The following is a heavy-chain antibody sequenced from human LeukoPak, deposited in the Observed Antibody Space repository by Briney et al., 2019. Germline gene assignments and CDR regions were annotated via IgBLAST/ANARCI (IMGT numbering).Heavy chain of an antibody. V-gene: IGHV3-23*01. CDR3: AKQLGYCSDGSCYFPY. CDR2: ISNNGGYT. D-gene: IGHD2-15*01. CDR1: GLTFSSSA. Sequence: GGSLRLSCAASGLTFSSSAMSWVRQAPGKGLEWVSAISNNGGYTYYADSVQGRFTISGDNSKSTLCLQMNSLRAEDTAVYYCAKQLGYCSDGSCYFPYWGQGTLVTVSS. J-gene: IGHJ4*02.